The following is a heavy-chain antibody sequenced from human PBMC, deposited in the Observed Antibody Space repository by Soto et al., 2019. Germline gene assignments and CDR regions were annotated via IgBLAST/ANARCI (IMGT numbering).Heavy chain of an antibody. Sequence: ASVKVSCKASGYTFTGYYMHWVRQAPGQGLEWMGWINPNSGGTNYAQKFQGRVTMTRDTSISTAYMELSRLRSDDTAVYYCARTVTRGYYGMDVWGQGTTVTVSS. J-gene: IGHJ6*02. D-gene: IGHD4-4*01. CDR1: GYTFTGYY. V-gene: IGHV1-2*02. CDR2: INPNSGGT. CDR3: ARTVTRGYYGMDV.